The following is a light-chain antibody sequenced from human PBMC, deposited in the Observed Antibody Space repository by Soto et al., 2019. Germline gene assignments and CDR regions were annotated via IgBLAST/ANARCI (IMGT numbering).Light chain of an antibody. Sequence: DIVMTQSPLSQPVTPGEPASISCRSSQNLLNNNGYNYVDWYLQKPGQSPQLLIYLGSTRASVVTDRFSGSGPVTDFTLKISRVEAEDVVVYYCMQALQTPYTFGQGTRLEIK. CDR2: LGS. J-gene: IGKJ2*01. CDR1: QNLLNNNGYNY. V-gene: IGKV2-28*01. CDR3: MQALQTPYT.